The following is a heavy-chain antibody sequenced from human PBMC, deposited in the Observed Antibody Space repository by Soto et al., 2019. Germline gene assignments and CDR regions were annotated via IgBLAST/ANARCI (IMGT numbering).Heavy chain of an antibody. CDR3: ARDSREPEYYFDY. Sequence: PGGSLRLSCAASGFTFSSYWMSWVRQAPGKGLEWVANIKQDGSEKYYVDSVKGRFTISRDNAKNSLYLQMNSLRAEDTAVYYCARDSREPEYYFDYWGQGTLVTVSS. V-gene: IGHV3-7*03. CDR2: IKQDGSEK. J-gene: IGHJ4*02. D-gene: IGHD1-1*01. CDR1: GFTFSSYW.